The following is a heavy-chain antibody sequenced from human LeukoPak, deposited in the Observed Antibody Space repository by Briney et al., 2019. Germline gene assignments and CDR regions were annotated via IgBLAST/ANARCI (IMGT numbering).Heavy chain of an antibody. J-gene: IGHJ4*02. CDR3: AREGRFLDRSLVDY. Sequence: GGSLRLSCAASGFTFSSYWMHWVRQAPGKGLVWVSGIKSDGSSTSYADSVKGRFTVSRDNAKDTLYLQMNGLRAEDTAVYYCAREGRFLDRSLVDYWGQGSLVTVSS. CDR2: IKSDGSST. V-gene: IGHV3-74*01. CDR1: GFTFSSYW. D-gene: IGHD3/OR15-3a*01.